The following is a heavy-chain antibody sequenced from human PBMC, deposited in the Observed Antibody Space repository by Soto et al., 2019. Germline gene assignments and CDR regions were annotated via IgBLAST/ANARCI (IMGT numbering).Heavy chain of an antibody. V-gene: IGHV3-30-3*01. CDR1: GFTFRSYA. CDR2: ISYDGSNK. D-gene: IGHD1-26*01. CDR3: ARVFSVGATCDY. Sequence: GGSLRLSCAASGFTFRSYAMHWVRQAPGKGLEWVAVISYDGSNKYYADSVKGRFTISRDNSKNTLYLQMNSLRAEDTAVYYCARVFSVGATCDYWGQGTLVTVSS. J-gene: IGHJ4*02.